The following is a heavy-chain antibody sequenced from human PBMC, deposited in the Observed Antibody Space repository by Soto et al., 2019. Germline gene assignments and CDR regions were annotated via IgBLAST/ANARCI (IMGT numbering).Heavy chain of an antibody. V-gene: IGHV4-59*01. CDR1: GDSIRSYY. CDR2: IYYSGYT. CDR3: ARCFSGNYPSRPEEQYYFDS. Sequence: SETLSLTCTVAGDSIRSYYWSWIRQPPGKGVEWIGYIYYSGYTSYNSSLKSRVTISVDTSKHPFSLKLNSVTAADTAVYYCARCFSGNYPSRPEEQYYFDSWGQGTLVTVSS. D-gene: IGHD1-26*01. J-gene: IGHJ4*02.